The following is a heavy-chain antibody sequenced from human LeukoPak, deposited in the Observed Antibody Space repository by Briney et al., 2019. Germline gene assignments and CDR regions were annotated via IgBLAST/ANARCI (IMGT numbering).Heavy chain of an antibody. CDR1: GGSISSYY. D-gene: IGHD2-15*01. CDR3: ATRSTGVAATFDC. J-gene: IGHJ4*02. V-gene: IGHV4-59*01. CDR2: ISYSGNT. Sequence: PSETLSPTCTVSGGSISSYYWSWIRQPPGKGLEWIGYISYSGNTNYNPSLKSRVTISVDTSKNQFSLKLSSVTAADTAVYYCATRSTGVAATFDCWGQGALVTVSS.